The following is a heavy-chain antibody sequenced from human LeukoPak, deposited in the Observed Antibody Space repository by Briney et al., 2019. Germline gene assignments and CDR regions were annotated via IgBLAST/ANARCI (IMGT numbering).Heavy chain of an antibody. J-gene: IGHJ4*02. CDR3: ARVGTYGSESYLSWLDY. V-gene: IGHV4-59*01. Sequence: PETLSLTRTVSGGSISSYYWSWVRQPPRKGLEWIGYISSSGSTNYNPSLKSRVTISVDTSKNQFSLKLSSVTAADTAVYYCARVGTYGSESYLSWLDYWGQGTLVTVSS. CDR2: ISSSGST. CDR1: GGSISSYY. D-gene: IGHD3-10*01.